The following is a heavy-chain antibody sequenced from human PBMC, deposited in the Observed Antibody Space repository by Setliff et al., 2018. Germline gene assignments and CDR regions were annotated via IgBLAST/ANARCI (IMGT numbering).Heavy chain of an antibody. D-gene: IGHD3-16*01. V-gene: IGHV3-23*01. CDR2: IGTSGDRT. CDR1: TFTFSKYG. J-gene: IGHJ5*02. Sequence: GGSLRLSCVASTFTFSKYGMTWVRQAPGKGLEWVSSIGTSGDRTYYADSVKGRFTISRDNSRNSLYLQMNSLRADDTASYYCARHPNSDYVGAFDHWGQGILVTVSS. CDR3: ARHPNSDYVGAFDH.